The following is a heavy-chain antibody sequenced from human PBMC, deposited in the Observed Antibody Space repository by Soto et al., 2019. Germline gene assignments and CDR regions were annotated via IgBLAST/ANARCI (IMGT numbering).Heavy chain of an antibody. D-gene: IGHD1-26*01. CDR3: ARRDLRGAANDY. J-gene: IGHJ4*02. CDR2: IYYSGST. CDR1: GGSISSSSYY. Sequence: QLQLQESGPGLVKPSETLSLTCTVSGGSISSSSYYWGWIRQPPGKGLEWIGSIYYSGSTYYNPSLKSRVTISVDTSKNQFSLKLSSVTAADTAVYSCARRDLRGAANDYWGQGTLVTVSS. V-gene: IGHV4-39*01.